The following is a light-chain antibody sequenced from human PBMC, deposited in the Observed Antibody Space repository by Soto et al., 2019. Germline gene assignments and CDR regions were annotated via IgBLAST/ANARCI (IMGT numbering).Light chain of an antibody. J-gene: IGLJ3*02. CDR3: CSYASSSTYV. V-gene: IGLV2-23*02. CDR2: EVS. CDR1: SSDVGSYNL. Sequence: QSALTQPASVSGSPGQSITLSCTGTSSDVGSYNLVSWYQQHPGKAPKLMIYEVSKRPSGVSNRFSASKSGNTASLTISGLQAEDEADYYCCSYASSSTYVFGGGTKLTVL.